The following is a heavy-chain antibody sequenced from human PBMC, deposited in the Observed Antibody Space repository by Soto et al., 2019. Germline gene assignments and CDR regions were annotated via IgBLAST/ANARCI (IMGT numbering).Heavy chain of an antibody. CDR1: GFTVSGSY. V-gene: IGHV3-66*01. CDR2: IYPAGTT. D-gene: IGHD3-22*01. CDR3: ARERGGSSGPWGD. J-gene: IGHJ4*02. Sequence: EVQLVESGGGLVQPGVSLRLSCAVSGFTVSGSYMVWVRQSPGEGLEWVSVIYPAGTTYYADSVRGRFTISRDTSQNMVYLQMNSLRAEHTALYYCARERGGSSGPWGDWGQGTLGSVS.